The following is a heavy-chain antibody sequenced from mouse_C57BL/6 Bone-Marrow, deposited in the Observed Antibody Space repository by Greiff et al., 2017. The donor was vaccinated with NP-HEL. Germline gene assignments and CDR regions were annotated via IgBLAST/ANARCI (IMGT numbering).Heavy chain of an antibody. Sequence: QVQLQQPGAELVRPGTSVKLSCTASGYTFTSYWMHWVKQRPGQGLEWIGVIDPSDSYTNYNQKFKGKATLTVDTSSSTAYMQLSSLTSEDSAIYYCARAYYSNYWYFDVWGTGTTVTVSS. CDR1: GYTFTSYW. V-gene: IGHV1-59*01. D-gene: IGHD2-5*01. CDR2: IDPSDSYT. J-gene: IGHJ1*03. CDR3: ARAYYSNYWYFDV.